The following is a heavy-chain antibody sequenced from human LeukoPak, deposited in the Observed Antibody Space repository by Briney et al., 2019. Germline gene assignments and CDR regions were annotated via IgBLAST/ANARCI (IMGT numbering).Heavy chain of an antibody. J-gene: IGHJ4*02. CDR3: ARGGSSGWYSVGTPFDY. D-gene: IGHD6-19*01. CDR2: IYTSGST. CDR1: GGSISSGSYY. V-gene: IGHV4-61*02. Sequence: PSETLSLTCTVSGGSISSGSYYWSWIRQPAGKGLEWIGRIYTSGSTNYNPSLKSRVTISVDTSKNQFSLKLSSVTAADTAVYYCARGGSSGWYSVGTPFDYWGQGTLVTVSS.